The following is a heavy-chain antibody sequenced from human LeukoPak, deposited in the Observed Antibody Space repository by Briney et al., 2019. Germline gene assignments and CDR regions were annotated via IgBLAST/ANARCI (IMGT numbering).Heavy chain of an antibody. D-gene: IGHD1-26*01. V-gene: IGHV3-74*01. CDR2: INIDGSNT. Sequence: GGSLRLSCAASGFPFSSYWMHWVRQAPGKGPVWVSRINIDGSNTNYADSVKGRFTISRDNAKNTLYLQMDSLRAEDTAVYYCARSLGGAYDYWGQGTLVTVSS. J-gene: IGHJ4*02. CDR1: GFPFSSYW. CDR3: ARSLGGAYDY.